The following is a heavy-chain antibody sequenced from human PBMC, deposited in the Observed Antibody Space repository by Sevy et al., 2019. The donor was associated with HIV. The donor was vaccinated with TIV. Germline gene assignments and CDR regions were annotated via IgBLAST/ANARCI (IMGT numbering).Heavy chain of an antibody. Sequence: GGSLRLSCVVSGFTFSNYAMSWVRQAPGKGLEWVSAISASGGSTYYADSVKGRFTISRDNSKNTLYLQMNSLRADDTAVDYCALDRASMVQGEWFDHWSQGTLVTVYS. CDR2: ISASGGST. J-gene: IGHJ5*02. D-gene: IGHD3-10*01. CDR3: ALDRASMVQGEWFDH. CDR1: GFTFSNYA. V-gene: IGHV3-23*01.